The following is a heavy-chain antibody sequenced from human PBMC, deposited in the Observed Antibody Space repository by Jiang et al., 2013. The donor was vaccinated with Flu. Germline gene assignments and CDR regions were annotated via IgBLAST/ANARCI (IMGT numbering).Heavy chain of an antibody. J-gene: IGHJ4*02. Sequence: SGAEVKKPGASVKVSCKASGYTFTSYAMHWVRQAPGQRLEWMGWINAGNGNTKYSQKFQGRVTITRDTSASTAYMELSSLRSEDTAVYYCAREMATITGFDYWGQGTLVTVSS. CDR1: GYTFTSYA. CDR3: AREMATITGFDY. D-gene: IGHD5-24*01. V-gene: IGHV1-3*01. CDR2: INAGNGNT.